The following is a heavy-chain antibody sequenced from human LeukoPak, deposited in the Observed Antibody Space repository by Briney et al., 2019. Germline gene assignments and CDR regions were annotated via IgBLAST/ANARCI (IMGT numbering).Heavy chain of an antibody. D-gene: IGHD3-10*01. CDR3: ARNVRDTGSFDY. CDR1: GYTFTSYD. J-gene: IGHJ4*02. Sequence: ASVRVSCKALGYTFTSYDINWVRQAPGQGLEWMGWMNPNSGDTGYAQKFQGRITMTRNPSISTAYMELSSLRSEDTAVYYCARNVRDTGSFDYWGQGILVTVSS. CDR2: MNPNSGDT. V-gene: IGHV1-8*01.